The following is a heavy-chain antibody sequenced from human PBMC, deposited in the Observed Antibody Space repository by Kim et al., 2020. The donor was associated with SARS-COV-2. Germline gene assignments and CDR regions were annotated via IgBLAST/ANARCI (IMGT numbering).Heavy chain of an antibody. CDR2: ISSSSSYI. J-gene: IGHJ2*01. D-gene: IGHD6-6*01. CDR3: ARAPSGPVGSSSSAWWYFDL. Sequence: GGSLRLSCAASGFTFTSYRMNWVRQAPGKGLEWVSSISSSSSYIYYADSVKGRFTISRDNAKNSLYLQMNSLRAEDTAVYYCARAPSGPVGSSSSAWWYFDLWGRGTLVTVSS. CDR1: GFTFTSYR. V-gene: IGHV3-21*01.